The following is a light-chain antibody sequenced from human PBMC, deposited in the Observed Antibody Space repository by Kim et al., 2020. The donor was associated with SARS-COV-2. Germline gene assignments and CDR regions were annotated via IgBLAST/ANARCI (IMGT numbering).Light chain of an antibody. V-gene: IGKV1-39*01. CDR3: QQSFSSPYD. CDR1: LRIDTH. CDR2: FAT. Sequence: SASVWTTVSITCLASLRIDTHLQWFQLSRGRAPKMVVSFATSLLIGVPSRFSGSGSVTDFTLSISGLHPEDFATYSCQQSFSSPYDFGERSQVVI. J-gene: IGKJ2*01.